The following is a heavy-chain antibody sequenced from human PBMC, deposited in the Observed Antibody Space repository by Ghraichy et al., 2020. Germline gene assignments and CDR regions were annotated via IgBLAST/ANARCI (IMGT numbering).Heavy chain of an antibody. CDR2: ISAKNGHT. D-gene: IGHD3-10*01. Sequence: ASVKVSCKSSDDSFSRYGFAWVRQAPGQGLKWMGWISAKNGHTKYAQKFQGRVTMTTDTSTRTVYMEMNSLRSDDTAVYFCARGGPLEAYGSSFDDWGQGTLVIVSS. CDR1: DDSFSRYG. J-gene: IGHJ4*02. CDR3: ARGGPLEAYGSSFDD. V-gene: IGHV1-18*01.